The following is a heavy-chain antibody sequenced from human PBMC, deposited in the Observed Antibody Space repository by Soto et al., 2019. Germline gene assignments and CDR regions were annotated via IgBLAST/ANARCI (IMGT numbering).Heavy chain of an antibody. D-gene: IGHD5-18*01. CDR3: ARSARNCDSFDY. CDR1: GFTFSSYA. CDR2: ISSNGGSR. Sequence: GGSLRLSCAASGFTFSSYAMHWVRQAPGKGLEYVAAISSNGGSRYYADSVKGRFTISRDNSRNTLYLQMDSLRAEDTAVYYCARSARNCDSFDYWGQGTLVTVSS. V-gene: IGHV3-64*02. J-gene: IGHJ4*02.